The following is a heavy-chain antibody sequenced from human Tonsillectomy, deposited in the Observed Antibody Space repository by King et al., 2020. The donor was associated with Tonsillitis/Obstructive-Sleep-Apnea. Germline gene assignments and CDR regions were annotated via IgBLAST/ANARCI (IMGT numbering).Heavy chain of an antibody. CDR1: GFTFSSSA. J-gene: IGHJ4*02. V-gene: IGHV3-23*04. CDR2: ITGSGHTT. Sequence: VQLVESGGGLVQPGGSLRLSCAASGFTFSSSAMSWVRQTPGKGLEWVSAITGSGHTTYYADSVKGRFIISRDNSKNSLFLQMNSLSAEDTAVYYCARDLLMLAADWGQGTLVTVSS. CDR3: ARDLLMLAAD. D-gene: IGHD3-16*01.